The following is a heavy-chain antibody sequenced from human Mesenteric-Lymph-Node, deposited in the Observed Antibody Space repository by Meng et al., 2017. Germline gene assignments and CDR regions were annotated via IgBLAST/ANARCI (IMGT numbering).Heavy chain of an antibody. V-gene: IGHV1-18*04. Sequence: ASVKVSCKASGYTFTGYYMHWVRQAPGQGLEWMGWISANSDNTNYAQKLQGRVTMTTDTSTSTAYMDLSSLRSEDTAVYYCARDHYYDSSGYYRRGTAVWGQGTLVTVSS. J-gene: IGHJ4*02. CDR3: ARDHYYDSSGYYRRGTAV. CDR2: ISANSDNT. D-gene: IGHD3-22*01. CDR1: GYTFTGYY.